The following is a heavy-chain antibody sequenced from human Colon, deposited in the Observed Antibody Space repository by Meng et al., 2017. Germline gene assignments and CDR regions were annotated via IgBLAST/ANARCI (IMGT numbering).Heavy chain of an antibody. CDR2: IYYSGST. J-gene: IGHJ5*02. CDR1: GGSISSGGFY. V-gene: IGHV4-31*03. D-gene: IGHD4-17*01. CDR3: ARTNYGDYNWFDP. Sequence: QVPLHESGPGPVKPSQTLSLTCTVSGGSISSGGFYWSWIRQHPGKGLEWIGYIYYSGSTYYNPSLRSRVAISIDTSKNQFSLKLTSVTAADTAVYFCARTNYGDYNWFDPWGQGTLVTVSS.